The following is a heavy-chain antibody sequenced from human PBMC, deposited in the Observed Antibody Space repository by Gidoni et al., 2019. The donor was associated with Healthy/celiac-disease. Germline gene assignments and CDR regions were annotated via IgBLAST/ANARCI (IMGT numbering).Heavy chain of an antibody. V-gene: IGHV3-30*04. CDR3: ARDRGIVVVIAIDY. CDR2: ISYDGSNK. CDR1: RFTFSSYA. D-gene: IGHD3-22*01. Sequence: QVQLVESGGGVVQPGRSLRLSCAASRFTFSSYAMHWVRQAPGKGLEWVAVISYDGSNKYYADSVKGRFTISRDNSKNTLYLQMNSLRAEDTAVYYCARDRGIVVVIAIDYWGQGTLVTVSS. J-gene: IGHJ4*02.